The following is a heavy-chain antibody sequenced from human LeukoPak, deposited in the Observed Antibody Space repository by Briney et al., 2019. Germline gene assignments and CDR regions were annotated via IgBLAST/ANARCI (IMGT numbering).Heavy chain of an antibody. Sequence: GASVKVSCKASGYSFTGYYLHWVRQAPGQGPEWMGGIIPIFGTANYAQKFQGRVTITADKSTSTAYMELSRLRSDDTAVYYCARAIAAAGNDYWGQGTLVTVSS. D-gene: IGHD6-13*01. CDR3: ARAIAAAGNDY. V-gene: IGHV1-69*06. CDR2: IIPIFGTA. J-gene: IGHJ4*02. CDR1: GYSFTGYY.